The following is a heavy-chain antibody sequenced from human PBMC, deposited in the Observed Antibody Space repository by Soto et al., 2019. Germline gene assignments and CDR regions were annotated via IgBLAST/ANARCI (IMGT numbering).Heavy chain of an antibody. D-gene: IGHD3-16*01. Sequence: PGGSLRLSCAASGFTFSSYWMHWVRQAPGKGLVWVSRNNSDGSSTSYADSVKGRFTISRDNAKNTLYLQMNSLRAEDTAVYYCARAPYDYVWGIYFSEGMDVWGQGTTVTV. CDR1: GFTFSSYW. V-gene: IGHV3-74*01. CDR2: NNSDGSST. CDR3: ARAPYDYVWGIYFSEGMDV. J-gene: IGHJ6*02.